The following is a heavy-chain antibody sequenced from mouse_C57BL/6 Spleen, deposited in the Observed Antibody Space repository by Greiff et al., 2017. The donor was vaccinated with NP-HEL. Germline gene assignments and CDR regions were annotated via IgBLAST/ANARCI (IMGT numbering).Heavy chain of an antibody. V-gene: IGHV1-80*01. J-gene: IGHJ4*01. Sequence: VQLQQSGAELVKPGASVKISCKASGYAFSSYWMNWVKQRPGKGLEWIGQIYPGDGDTNYNGKFKGKATLTADKSSSTAYMQLSSLTSEDSAVYFCSMGGVTTVVDYYAMDYWGQGTSVTVSS. CDR1: GYAFSSYW. D-gene: IGHD1-1*01. CDR2: IYPGDGDT. CDR3: SMGGVTTVVDYYAMDY.